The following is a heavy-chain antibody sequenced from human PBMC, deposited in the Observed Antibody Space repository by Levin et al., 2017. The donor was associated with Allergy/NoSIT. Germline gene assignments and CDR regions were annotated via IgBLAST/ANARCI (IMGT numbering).Heavy chain of an antibody. CDR3: AKDRPSGKQWLVRYYYYGMDV. Sequence: GDSLKISCAASGFTFSSYAMSWVRQAPGKGLEWVSAISGSGGSTYYADSVKGRFTISRDNSKNTLYLQMNSLRAEDTAVYYCAKDRPSGKQWLVRYYYYGMDVWGQGTTVTVSS. J-gene: IGHJ6*02. CDR1: GFTFSSYA. D-gene: IGHD6-19*01. V-gene: IGHV3-23*01. CDR2: ISGSGGST.